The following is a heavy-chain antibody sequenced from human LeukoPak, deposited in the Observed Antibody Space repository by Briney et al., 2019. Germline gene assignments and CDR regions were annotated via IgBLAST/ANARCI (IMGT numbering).Heavy chain of an antibody. D-gene: IGHD3-16*01. CDR3: ARVLGTGDFDY. CDR2: IYYSGST. V-gene: IGHV4-59*01. CDR1: GGSISSYY. Sequence: SETLSLTCTVSGGSISSYYWSWIRQPPGKGLEWIGYIYYSGSTNYNPSLKSRVTISVDTSKNQFSLKLSSVPAADTAVYYCARVLGTGDFDYWGQGTLVTVSS. J-gene: IGHJ4*02.